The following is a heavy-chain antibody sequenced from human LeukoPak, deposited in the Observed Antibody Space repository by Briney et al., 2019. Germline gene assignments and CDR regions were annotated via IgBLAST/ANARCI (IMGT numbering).Heavy chain of an antibody. V-gene: IGHV4-39*07. J-gene: IGHJ5*02. Sequence: SETLSLTCTVSGGSISSSSYYWGWIRQPPGKGLEWIGSIYFSGSTYYNPSLKSRVTISVDTSKNQFSLKLSSVTAADTAVYYCARSGSYHGGFGPWGQGTLVTVSS. CDR2: IYFSGST. D-gene: IGHD1-26*01. CDR3: ARSGSYHGGFGP. CDR1: GGSISSSSYY.